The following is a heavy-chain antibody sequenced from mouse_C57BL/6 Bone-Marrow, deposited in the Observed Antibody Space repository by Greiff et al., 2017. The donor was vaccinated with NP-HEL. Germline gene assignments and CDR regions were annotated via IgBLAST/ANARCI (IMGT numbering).Heavy chain of an antibody. CDR1: GYSFTGYY. Sequence: EVQLQQSGPELVKPGASVKISCKASGYSFTGYYMNWVKQSPEKSLEWIGEINPSTGGTTYNQKFKAKATLTVDKSSSTAYMQLKSLTSEDSAVYYCARGYPDYWGQGTTLTVSS. J-gene: IGHJ2*01. V-gene: IGHV1-42*01. CDR3: ARGYPDY. CDR2: INPSTGGT.